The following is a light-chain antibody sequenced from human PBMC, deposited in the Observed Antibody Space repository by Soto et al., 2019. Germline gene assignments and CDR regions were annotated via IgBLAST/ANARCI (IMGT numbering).Light chain of an antibody. CDR1: QGIRND. CDR2: ATS. J-gene: IGKJ4*01. V-gene: IGKV1-6*01. CDR3: LQDYDYPLT. Sequence: AIQMTQSPSSLSASVGDRVTITCRASQGIRNDLGWYQQKPGKAPKLLIYATSTLQSGVPSRFSGSGSGTDFTLSISSLQPEDFATYYCLQDYDYPLTFGGGTKVEIK.